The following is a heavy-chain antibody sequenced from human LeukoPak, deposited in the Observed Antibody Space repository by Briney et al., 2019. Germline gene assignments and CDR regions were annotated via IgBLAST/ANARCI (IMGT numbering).Heavy chain of an antibody. CDR2: IYYSGST. CDR1: GGSISSYY. J-gene: IGHJ4*02. CDR3: ARHARYCSGGSCYSPIDY. Sequence: SETLSLNCTVSGGSISSYYWSWIRQPPGKGLEWIGYIYYSGSTNYNPSLKSRVTISVDTSKNQFSLKLSSVTAADTAVYYCARHARYCSGGSCYSPIDYWGQGTLVTVSS. V-gene: IGHV4-59*08. D-gene: IGHD2-15*01.